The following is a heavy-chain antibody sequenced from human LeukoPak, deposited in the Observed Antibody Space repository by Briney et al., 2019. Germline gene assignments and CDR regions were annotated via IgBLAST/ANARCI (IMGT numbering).Heavy chain of an antibody. J-gene: IGHJ4*02. CDR1: GFTFSSFT. V-gene: IGHV3-21*06. CDR2: VSGASNYI. CDR3: ARDEFYESVNFDL. Sequence: PGGSLRLSCAASGFTFSSFTMNWVRQAPGKGLEWVSSVSGASNYIYYADSLRGRFTVPRDNAKNSLYLQMNSLRAEDTALYYCARDEFYESVNFDLWGQGTLVTVSS. D-gene: IGHD2/OR15-2a*01.